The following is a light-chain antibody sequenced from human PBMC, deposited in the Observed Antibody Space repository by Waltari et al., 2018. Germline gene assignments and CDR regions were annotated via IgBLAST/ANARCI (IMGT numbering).Light chain of an antibody. CDR2: GAS. V-gene: IGKV3-20*01. CDR1: QSVRSA. CDR3: QHYVRLPAT. Sequence: SCRASQSVRSALAWYQQKPGQAPRLLIYGASTRATGIPERFSGGGSGTDFSLTINRLEPEDFAVYYCQHYVRLPATFGQGTKVEIK. J-gene: IGKJ1*01.